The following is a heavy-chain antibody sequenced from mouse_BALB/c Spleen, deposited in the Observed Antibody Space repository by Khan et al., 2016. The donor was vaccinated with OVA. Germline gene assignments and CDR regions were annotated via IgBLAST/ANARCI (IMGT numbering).Heavy chain of an antibody. Sequence: QVQLQQSGPGLVQPSQSLSITCTVSGFSLTNSGVHWVRQSPGKGLEWLGVIWSVGSTDYNAAFISRLNINKDNSKSQAFFKMNSLQTNDTAIYYCSRNYDYGEGLAYWGQGTLVSVSA. J-gene: IGHJ3*01. CDR1: GFSLTNSG. CDR2: IWSVGST. CDR3: SRNYDYGEGLAY. V-gene: IGHV2-2*02. D-gene: IGHD2-4*01.